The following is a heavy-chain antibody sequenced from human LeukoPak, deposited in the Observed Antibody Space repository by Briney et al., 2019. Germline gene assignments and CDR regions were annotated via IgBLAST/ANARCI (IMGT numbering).Heavy chain of an antibody. V-gene: IGHV4-39*07. Sequence: SETLSLTCTVSGGSISSSSYYWGWLRQPPGKGLEWIGSIYYSGSTYYNPSLKSRVTISVDTSKNQFSLKLSSVTAADTAVYYCARDRGPYSSPYYYYYGMDVWGQGTTVTVSS. CDR3: ARDRGPYSSPYYYYYGMDV. J-gene: IGHJ6*02. CDR2: IYYSGST. CDR1: GGSISSSSYY. D-gene: IGHD6-19*01.